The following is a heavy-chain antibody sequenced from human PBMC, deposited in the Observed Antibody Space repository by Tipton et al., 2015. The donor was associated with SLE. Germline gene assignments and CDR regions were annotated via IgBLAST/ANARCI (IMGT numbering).Heavy chain of an antibody. CDR2: VSGSGGTT. V-gene: IGHV3-23*01. CDR3: AKALDYYGSVIDY. Sequence: GSLRLSCAASGFTFDNYAMNWVRQAPGKGLEWVSTVSGSGGTTYYADSVKGRFTISRDNSKNTVFLQMNDLRVEDTAVYYCAKALDYYGSVIDYWGQGALVTVSS. J-gene: IGHJ4*02. D-gene: IGHD3-10*01. CDR1: GFTFDNYA.